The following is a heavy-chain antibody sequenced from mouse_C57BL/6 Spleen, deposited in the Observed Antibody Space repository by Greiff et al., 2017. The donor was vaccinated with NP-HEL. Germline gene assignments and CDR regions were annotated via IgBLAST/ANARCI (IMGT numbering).Heavy chain of an antibody. D-gene: IGHD2-3*01. CDR1: GYTFTSYW. CDR3: ARVGYDGYYDYAMDY. J-gene: IGHJ4*01. CDR2: IYPGSGST. Sequence: QVQLQQPGAELVKPGASVKMSCKASGYTFTSYWITWVKQRPGQGLEWIGDIYPGSGSTNYNEKFKSKATLTVDTSSSTAYMQLSSLTSEDSAVYYCARVGYDGYYDYAMDYWGQGTSVTVSS. V-gene: IGHV1-55*01.